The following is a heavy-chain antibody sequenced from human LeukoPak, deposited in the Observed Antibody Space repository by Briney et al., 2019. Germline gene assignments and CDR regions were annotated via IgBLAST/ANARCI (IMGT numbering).Heavy chain of an antibody. J-gene: IGHJ4*02. CDR1: GFTFSDYY. Sequence: GGSLRLSCAASGFTFSDYYMSWIRQAPGKGLEWVSYISSSGSTIYYADSVKGRFTISRDNAKNPLYLQMNSLRAEDTAVYYCARIRYFDWFLEDWGQGTLVTVSS. CDR3: ARIRYFDWFLED. CDR2: ISSSGSTI. D-gene: IGHD3-9*01. V-gene: IGHV3-11*01.